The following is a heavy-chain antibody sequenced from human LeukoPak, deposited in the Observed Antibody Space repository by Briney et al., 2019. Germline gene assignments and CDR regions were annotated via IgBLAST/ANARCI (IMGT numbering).Heavy chain of an antibody. V-gene: IGHV1-2*06. D-gene: IGHD4-17*01. CDR1: GYTFTGYY. Sequence: VSVKVSCKASGYTFTGYYMHWVRQPPGQGLEWMGRINPNSGGTNYAQKFQGRVTMTRDTSISTAYMELSRLRSDDTAVYYCARAMTTVTVNWFDPWGQGTLVTVSS. J-gene: IGHJ5*02. CDR3: ARAMTTVTVNWFDP. CDR2: INPNSGGT.